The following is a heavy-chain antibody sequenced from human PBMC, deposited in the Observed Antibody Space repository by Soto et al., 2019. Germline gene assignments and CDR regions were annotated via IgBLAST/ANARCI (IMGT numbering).Heavy chain of an antibody. CDR3: AKEPPRGRHADY. D-gene: IGHD3-16*01. CDR2: ISAGGSQT. V-gene: IGHV3-23*01. CDR1: GFTFSTYA. Sequence: EVQLLESGGDLVQPGGSLRLSCSSSGFTFSTYAMSWVRQAPGKGLEWVSAISAGGSQTYYADSVKGRFTISRDNSKNTLYLQMNSLRAEDTALYYCAKEPPRGRHADYWGQGTLVTVSS. J-gene: IGHJ4*02.